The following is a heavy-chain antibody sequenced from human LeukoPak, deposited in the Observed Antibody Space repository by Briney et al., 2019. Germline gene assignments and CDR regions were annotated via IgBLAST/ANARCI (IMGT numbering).Heavy chain of an antibody. CDR2: INPSGGST. CDR1: GYTFTSYY. CDR3: ARGTRYSSSWDQLLPSDY. D-gene: IGHD6-13*01. V-gene: IGHV1-46*01. J-gene: IGHJ4*02. Sequence: GASVKVSCTASGYTFTSYYMHWVRQAPGQGLEWMGIINPSGGSTSYAQKFQGRVTMTRDTSTSTVYMELSRLRSDDTAVYYCARGTRYSSSWDQLLPSDYWGQGTLVTVSS.